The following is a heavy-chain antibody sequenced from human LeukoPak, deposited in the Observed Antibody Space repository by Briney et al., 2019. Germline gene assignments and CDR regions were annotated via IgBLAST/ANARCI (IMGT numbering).Heavy chain of an antibody. J-gene: IGHJ5*02. V-gene: IGHV3-23*01. Sequence: PWGSLRLSCAASGFTFATYAMSWVRQAPGKGLEWVGGISISSVDSYYADSVKGRFSISRDDSKNTLYLQMHRLSDEDTAVYYCAKDRELLFAHCWFDLWGQGTLVTVSS. CDR1: GFTFATYA. CDR2: ISISSVDS. CDR3: AKDRELLFAHCWFDL. D-gene: IGHD3-10*01.